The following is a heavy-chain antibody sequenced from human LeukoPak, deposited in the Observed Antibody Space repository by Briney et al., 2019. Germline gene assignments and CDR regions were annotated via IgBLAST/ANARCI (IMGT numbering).Heavy chain of an antibody. D-gene: IGHD3-16*01. CDR1: GFTLRSYT. CDR2: IGISSNKI. V-gene: IGHV3-21*01. Sequence: GGSLRLSCAASGFTLRSYTMNWVRQAPGKGLEWVSSIGISSNKIYYADSVKGRFIISRDNSKNTLYLQMNSLRADDTAVYYCAKAPFGSIDYWGQGTLVTVSS. CDR3: AKAPFGSIDY. J-gene: IGHJ4*02.